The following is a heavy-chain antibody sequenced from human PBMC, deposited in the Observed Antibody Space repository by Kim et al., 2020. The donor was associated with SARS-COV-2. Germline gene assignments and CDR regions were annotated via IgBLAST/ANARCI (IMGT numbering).Heavy chain of an antibody. CDR1: GFTFSSYA. CDR3: ARDLTYNWNYVAAFDI. Sequence: GGSLRLSCAASGFTFSSYAMHWVRQAPGKGLEWVAVISYDGSNKYYADSVKGRFTISRDNSKNTLYLQMNSLRAEDTAVYYCARDLTYNWNYVAAFDIWGQGTMVTVSS. J-gene: IGHJ3*02. D-gene: IGHD1-7*01. CDR2: ISYDGSNK. V-gene: IGHV3-30-3*01.